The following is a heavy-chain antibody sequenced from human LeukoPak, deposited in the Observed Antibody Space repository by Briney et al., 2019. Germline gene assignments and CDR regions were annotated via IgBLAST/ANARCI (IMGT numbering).Heavy chain of an antibody. D-gene: IGHD6-13*01. CDR3: AGEVQIAAAAFDY. J-gene: IGHJ4*02. V-gene: IGHV4-4*07. Sequence: SETLSLTCTVSGGSINNYYWSWIRQPAGRGLEWMGRIYASGSTNYNPSLKSRVTMSVDTSKNQFSLKLNSVTAADTAVYYCAGEVQIAAAAFDYWGQGTLVTVSS. CDR1: GGSINNYY. CDR2: IYASGST.